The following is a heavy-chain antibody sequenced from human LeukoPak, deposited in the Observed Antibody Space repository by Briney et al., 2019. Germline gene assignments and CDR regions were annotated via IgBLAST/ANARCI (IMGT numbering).Heavy chain of an antibody. D-gene: IGHD2-21*02. V-gene: IGHV1-8*01. CDR1: GYSFSNFH. Sequence: ASVKVSCKASGYSFSNFHINWVRQASGQGLEWIGWVSPKTGDRGYALKFQGRVTMTSDTSEGTVYLELRRLTYEDTAVYYCARTPPKGDIDTWGQGTMVTVSS. J-gene: IGHJ5*02. CDR2: VSPKTGDR. CDR3: ARTPPKGDIDT.